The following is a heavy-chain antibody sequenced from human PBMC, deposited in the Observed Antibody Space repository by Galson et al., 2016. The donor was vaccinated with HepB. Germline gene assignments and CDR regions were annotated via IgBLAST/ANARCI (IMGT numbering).Heavy chain of an antibody. J-gene: IGHJ4*02. V-gene: IGHV1-46*01. CDR1: GYTIMRYF. CDR3: ARDPDPYGSESLHYFFVY. D-gene: IGHD3-10*01. CDR2: IDPSGGST. Sequence: SVKVSCKASGYTIMRYFIHWVRQAPGQGLEWMGMIDPSGGSTTYAQKFQGRVTMARDTSTSTVYMELSSLRSDDTAVYYCARDPDPYGSESLHYFFVYWGQGTLVTVSP.